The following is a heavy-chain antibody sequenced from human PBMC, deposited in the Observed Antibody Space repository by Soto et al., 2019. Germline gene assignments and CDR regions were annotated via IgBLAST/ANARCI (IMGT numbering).Heavy chain of an antibody. CDR3: ARESTYYYDSSGYYYGGAFDI. Sequence: ASVKVSCKASGGTFSSYAISWVRQAPGQGLEWMGGIIPIFGTANYAQKFQGRVTITADESTSTAYMELSSLRSEDTAVYYCARESTYYYDSSGYYYGGAFDIWGQGTMVTVSS. CDR2: IIPIFGTA. V-gene: IGHV1-69*13. CDR1: GGTFSSYA. D-gene: IGHD3-22*01. J-gene: IGHJ3*02.